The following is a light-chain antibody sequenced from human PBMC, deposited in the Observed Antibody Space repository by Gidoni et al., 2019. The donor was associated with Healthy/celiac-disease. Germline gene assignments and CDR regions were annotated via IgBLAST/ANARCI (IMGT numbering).Light chain of an antibody. J-gene: IGKJ4*01. V-gene: IGKV3D-20*01. CDR3: QQYGSSPPPT. Sequence: EIVLTQSPATLFLSPGERATLSCGASQSVSSSYLAWYQQKPGLAPRLLIYDASSRATGIPDRFSGSGSGTDFTLTISRLEPEDFAVYYCQQYGSSPPPTFGGGTKVEIK. CDR1: QSVSSSY. CDR2: DAS.